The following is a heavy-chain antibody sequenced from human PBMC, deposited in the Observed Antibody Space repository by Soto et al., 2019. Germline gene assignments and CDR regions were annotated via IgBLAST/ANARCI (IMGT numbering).Heavy chain of an antibody. Sequence: PGGSLRLSCAASGFTFSSYSMNWVRQAPGKGLEWVSYISSSSSTIYYADSVKGRFTISRDNAKNLLYLQMNSLRDEDTAVYYCARDHQYSSSWYFDYWGQGTLVTVSS. D-gene: IGHD6-13*01. V-gene: IGHV3-48*02. CDR1: GFTFSSYS. CDR3: ARDHQYSSSWYFDY. J-gene: IGHJ4*02. CDR2: ISSSSSTI.